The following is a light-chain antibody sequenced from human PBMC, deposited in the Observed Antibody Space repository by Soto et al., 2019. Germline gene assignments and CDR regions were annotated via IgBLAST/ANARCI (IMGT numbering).Light chain of an antibody. CDR1: QSVSSN. CDR3: EQYNNWPHA. V-gene: IGKV3-15*01. Sequence: VLTRSPAPVSLSPGALSTLSCRASQSVSSNLAWYQQKPGQAPRLLIYGASTRATAIPARFSGSGSGTEFTLTISSLQSEDFAVYYCEQYNNWPHAFGGGTKVDI. CDR2: GAS. J-gene: IGKJ4*01.